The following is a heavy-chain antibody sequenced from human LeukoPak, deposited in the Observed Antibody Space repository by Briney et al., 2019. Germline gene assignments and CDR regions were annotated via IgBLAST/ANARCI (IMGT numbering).Heavy chain of an antibody. CDR3: ARVGYVLLDY. Sequence: SETLSLTCTVSGGSISSSSYHWGWIRQPPGKGLEWIGSIYYSGSTYYNPSLKSRVTISVDTSKNQFSLKLSSVTAADTAVYYRARVGYVLLDYWGQGTLVTVSS. D-gene: IGHD3-16*01. J-gene: IGHJ4*02. CDR1: GGSISSSSYH. CDR2: IYYSGST. V-gene: IGHV4-39*07.